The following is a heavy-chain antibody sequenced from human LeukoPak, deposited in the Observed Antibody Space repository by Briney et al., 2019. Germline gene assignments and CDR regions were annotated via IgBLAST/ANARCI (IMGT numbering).Heavy chain of an antibody. D-gene: IGHD1-26*01. CDR2: IWSDGSNK. CDR3: AKDRGATGSGWFDP. CDR1: GFTFSSYG. V-gene: IGHV3-33*06. Sequence: GRSLRLSCAASGFTFSSYGMHWVRQAPGKGLEWVAVIWSDGSNKDYADSVKGRFTISRDNSKNTLYLEMNRLRAEDTAVYYCAKDRGATGSGWFDPWGQGTLVSVSS. J-gene: IGHJ5*02.